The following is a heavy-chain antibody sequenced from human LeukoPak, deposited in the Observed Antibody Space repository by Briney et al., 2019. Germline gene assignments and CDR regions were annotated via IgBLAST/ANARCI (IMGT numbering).Heavy chain of an antibody. CDR2: IFSST. CDR3: ATYRQVLLPFES. J-gene: IGHJ4*02. CDR1: GFTVSSNS. V-gene: IGHV3-53*01. Sequence: GGSLRLSCTVSGFTVSSNSMSWVRQAPGKGLEWVSFIFSSTHYSDSVKGRFTISRDNSKNTLYLQMNSLRAEDTAIYYCATYRQVLLPFESWGQGTLVTVSS. D-gene: IGHD2-8*02.